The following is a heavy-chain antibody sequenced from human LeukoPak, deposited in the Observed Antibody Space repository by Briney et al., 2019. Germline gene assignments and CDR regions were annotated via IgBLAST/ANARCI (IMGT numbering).Heavy chain of an antibody. CDR3: ARGLATSVPPYCSSTSCSTGGLGY. J-gene: IGHJ4*02. V-gene: IGHV1-2*02. Sequence: ASVKVSCKASGYTFTGYYMHWVRQAPGQGLEWMGWINPNSGGTNYAQKFQGRVTMTRDTSTSTAYMELSRLRSDDTAVYYCARGLATSVPPYCSSTSCSTGGLGYWGQGTLVTVSS. D-gene: IGHD2-2*01. CDR2: INPNSGGT. CDR1: GYTFTGYY.